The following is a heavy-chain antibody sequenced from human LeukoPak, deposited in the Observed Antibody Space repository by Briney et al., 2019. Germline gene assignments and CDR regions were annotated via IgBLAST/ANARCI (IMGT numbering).Heavy chain of an antibody. V-gene: IGHV3-30*03. J-gene: IGHJ5*02. CDR2: ISYHGTNK. CDR1: GFTFSSYG. Sequence: PGKSLRLSCAGTGFTFSSYGMHWVRQDPGKGLEWVAGISYHGTNKYYGDSVKGRFTISRDNSKNTLSLQMNSLRAEDTAVYYCARLWFGDPNWFDPWGQGTLVTVSS. D-gene: IGHD3-10*01. CDR3: ARLWFGDPNWFDP.